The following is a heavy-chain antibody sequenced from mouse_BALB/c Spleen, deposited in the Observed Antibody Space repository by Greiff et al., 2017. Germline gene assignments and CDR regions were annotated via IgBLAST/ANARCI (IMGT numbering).Heavy chain of an antibody. J-gene: IGHJ2*01. V-gene: IGHV5-6*01. CDR3: AREGKTGKNFDY. Sequence: EVKVVESGGDLVKPGGSLKLSCAASGFTFSSYGMSWVRQTPDKRLEWVATISSGGSYTYYPDSVKGRFTISRDNAKNTLYLQMSSLKSEDTAMYYCAREGKTGKNFDYWGQGTTLTVSS. D-gene: IGHD4-1*01. CDR2: ISSGGSYT. CDR1: GFTFSSYG.